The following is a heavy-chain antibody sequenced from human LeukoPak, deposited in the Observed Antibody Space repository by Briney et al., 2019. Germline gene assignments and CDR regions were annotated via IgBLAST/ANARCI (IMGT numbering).Heavy chain of an antibody. V-gene: IGHV4-4*07. D-gene: IGHD1-26*01. J-gene: IGHJ3*02. CDR1: GGSISSYY. Sequence: SETLSLTCMVSGGSISSYYWSWIRKPAGRGLEWIGRIYTSGSTNYNPSLKSRVTMSVDTSKNQFSLKLSSVTAADTAVYYCARGSGSYYLPRDLTYAFDIWGQGTMVTVSS. CDR3: ARGSGSYYLPRDLTYAFDI. CDR2: IYTSGST.